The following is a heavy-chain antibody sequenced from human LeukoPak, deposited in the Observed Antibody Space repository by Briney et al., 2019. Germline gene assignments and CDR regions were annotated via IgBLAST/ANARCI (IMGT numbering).Heavy chain of an antibody. CDR1: GDSISSGGYY. CDR2: IYYSGST. D-gene: IGHD6-6*01. CDR3: ATSHPTLEYSSSSSDPREDY. J-gene: IGHJ4*02. Sequence: PSQTPSLTCTVSGDSISSGGYYWSWIRQHPGKGLEWIGYIYYSGSTYYNPSLKSRVTISVDTSKNQFSLKLSSVTAADTAVYYCATSHPTLEYSSSSSDPREDYWGQGTLVTVSS. V-gene: IGHV4-31*03.